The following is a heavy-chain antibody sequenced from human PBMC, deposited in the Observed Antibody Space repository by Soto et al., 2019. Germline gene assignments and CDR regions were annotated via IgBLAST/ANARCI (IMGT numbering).Heavy chain of an antibody. J-gene: IGHJ4*02. V-gene: IGHV3-30-3*01. CDR1: GFTFSSYA. CDR2: ISYDGSNK. Sequence: PGGSLRLSCAASGFTFSSYAMHWVRQAQGKGLEWVAVISYDGSNKYYADSVKGRFTISRDNSKNTLYLQMNSLRAEDTAVYYCASPGAIAAAETFDYWGQGTLVTVSS. CDR3: ASPGAIAAAETFDY. D-gene: IGHD6-13*01.